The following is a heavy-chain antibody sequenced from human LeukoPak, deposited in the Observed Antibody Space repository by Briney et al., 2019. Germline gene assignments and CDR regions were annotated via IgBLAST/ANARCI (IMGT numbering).Heavy chain of an antibody. Sequence: SETLSLTCAVYGGSFSGYYWSWIRQPPGKGLEWIGEINHSGSTNYNPSLKSRVTISVDKSKNQFSLKLNSVTAADTAVYYCARGCPGGYSSSWYYYFDYWGQGTLVTVSS. CDR3: ARGCPGGYSSSWYYYFDY. V-gene: IGHV4-34*01. CDR2: INHSGST. CDR1: GGSFSGYY. J-gene: IGHJ4*02. D-gene: IGHD6-13*01.